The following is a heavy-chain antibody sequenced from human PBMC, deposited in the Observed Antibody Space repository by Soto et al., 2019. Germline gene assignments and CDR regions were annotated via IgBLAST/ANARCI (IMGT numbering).Heavy chain of an antibody. V-gene: IGHV1-3*01. J-gene: IGHJ2*01. Sequence: FVCQPPGQKKEWMGWINAGNGNTKYSQKFQGRVTITRDTSASTAYMELSRLRSEDTFVYYCADHRDLHSFPTRRASDL. D-gene: IGHD1-1*01. CDR3: ADHRDLHSFPTRRASDL. CDR2: INAGNGNT.